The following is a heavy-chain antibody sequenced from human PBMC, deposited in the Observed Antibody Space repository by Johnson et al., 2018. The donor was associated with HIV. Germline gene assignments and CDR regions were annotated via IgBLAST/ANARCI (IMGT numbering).Heavy chain of an antibody. D-gene: IGHD1-14*01. Sequence: VQLVESGGGVVQPGGPLRLSCAASGFTFSSYWMSWVRQAPGKGLEWVANIKQDGSEKYDVDAVKGRFTISRDNAKNSMYLQMNSLRAEDTAVYYFTTGRKGTGAFDIWGQGTMVTVSS. CDR2: IKQDGSEK. J-gene: IGHJ3*02. CDR3: TTGRKGTGAFDI. V-gene: IGHV3-7*05. CDR1: GFTFSSYW.